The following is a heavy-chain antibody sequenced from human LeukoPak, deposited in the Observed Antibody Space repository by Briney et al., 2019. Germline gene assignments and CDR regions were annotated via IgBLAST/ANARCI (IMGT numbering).Heavy chain of an antibody. CDR2: ISSSGSTI. CDR3: VREVPYDY. CDR1: GFTFSSFE. D-gene: IGHD4/OR15-4a*01. V-gene: IGHV3-48*03. Sequence: GGSLRLSCAASGFTFSSFEMNWVRQAPGKGLEWISYISSSGSTIYYADSVKGRFTISRDNAKNSLYLQMNSLRAEDTAVYYCVREVPYDYWGQGNMVTVSS. J-gene: IGHJ4*02.